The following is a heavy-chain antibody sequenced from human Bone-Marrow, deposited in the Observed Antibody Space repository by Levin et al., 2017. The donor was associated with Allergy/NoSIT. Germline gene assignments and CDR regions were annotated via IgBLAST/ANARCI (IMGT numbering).Heavy chain of an antibody. CDR2: INPHSGGT. J-gene: IGHJ4*02. Sequence: ASVKVSCKVYGYSFTGYYLHWVRQAPGQGLEWMGQINPHSGGTNSAQKFQGRVTMTRDRSITTAYIEVTGLRYDDTAIYYCARARDIESSPAIDFWGQGSLVSVSS. D-gene: IGHD2-15*01. V-gene: IGHV1-2*06. CDR3: ARARDIESSPAIDF. CDR1: GYSFTGYY.